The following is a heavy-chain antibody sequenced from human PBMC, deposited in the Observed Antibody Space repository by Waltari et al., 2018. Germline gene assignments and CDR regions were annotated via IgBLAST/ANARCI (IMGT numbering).Heavy chain of an antibody. D-gene: IGHD3-16*01. CDR2: VHSTGNT. CDR1: GDSINTDSYY. Sequence: QLQLQESGPRLVKPSETLSLTCSVSGDSINTDSYYWGWIRQSPGKTLEWIGSVHSTGNTYYHPARKRRLAISIDASKNEFSLNWNSVTTADTATYFCARRWGGRLGPNKDRPPFDYWGQGTLVTVSS. V-gene: IGHV4-39*01. J-gene: IGHJ4*02. CDR3: ARRWGGRLGPNKDRPPFDY.